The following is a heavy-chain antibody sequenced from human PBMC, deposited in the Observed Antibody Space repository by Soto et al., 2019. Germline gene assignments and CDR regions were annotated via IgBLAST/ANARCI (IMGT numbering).Heavy chain of an antibody. J-gene: IGHJ5*02. CDR3: ARSSVTSYSWFDP. Sequence: QVQLVQSGDEVKKPGASVKVSCKASGSTFTSYGSRRVRLAPGQGLEWMGWIRAYNVNTNYAQKLQGSVTLTTDTSTSTDYMELRSLGADGTAVDFWARSSVTSYSWFDPWVPGLRVTVSS. D-gene: IGHD2-21*02. V-gene: IGHV1-18*01. CDR1: GSTFTSYG. CDR2: IRAYNVNT.